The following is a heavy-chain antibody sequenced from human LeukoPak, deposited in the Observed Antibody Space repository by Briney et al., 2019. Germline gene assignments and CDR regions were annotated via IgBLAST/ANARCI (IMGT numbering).Heavy chain of an antibody. D-gene: IGHD3-22*01. CDR2: IYYSGST. Sequence: PSQTLSLTCTVSGGSISSGGYYWSWIRQHPGKGLGWIGYIYYSGSTYYNPSLKSRVTISVDTSKNQFSLKLSSVTAADTAVYYCARAGFYYDSSGYSKLNWFDPWGQGTLVTVSS. CDR3: ARAGFYYDSSGYSKLNWFDP. J-gene: IGHJ5*02. V-gene: IGHV4-31*03. CDR1: GGSISSGGYY.